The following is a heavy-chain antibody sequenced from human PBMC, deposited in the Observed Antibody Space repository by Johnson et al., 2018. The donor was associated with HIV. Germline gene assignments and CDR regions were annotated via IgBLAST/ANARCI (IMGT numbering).Heavy chain of an antibody. J-gene: IGHJ3*02. Sequence: QVQLVESGGGVVQPGRSLRLSCAASGFTFSNYAMHWVRQAAGKGLEWVALIWHDGCNKYYADSVKGRFPISRDNSKNTLYLQMKRLRGEDTAVYYCAKDSMGFNWNQFEAFDMWGQGTMVTVSS. CDR2: IWHDGCNK. CDR1: GFTFSNYA. V-gene: IGHV3-33*06. D-gene: IGHD1-20*01. CDR3: AKDSMGFNWNQFEAFDM.